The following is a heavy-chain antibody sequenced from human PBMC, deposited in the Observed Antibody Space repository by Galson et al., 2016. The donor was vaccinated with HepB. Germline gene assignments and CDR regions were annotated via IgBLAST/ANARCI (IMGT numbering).Heavy chain of an antibody. CDR1: GFTFRSYA. V-gene: IGHV3-23*01. CDR2: ILESGDST. D-gene: IGHD4/OR15-4a*01. J-gene: IGHJ4*02. CDR3: AKRGGANSFGFDY. Sequence: SLRLSCAASGFTFRSYAMGWVRQAPGKGLDWVSGILESGDSTSYADSVKARFTISRDNSKNTLHLQMNSLRAEDTAVYYCAKRGGANSFGFDYWGQGALVTVSS.